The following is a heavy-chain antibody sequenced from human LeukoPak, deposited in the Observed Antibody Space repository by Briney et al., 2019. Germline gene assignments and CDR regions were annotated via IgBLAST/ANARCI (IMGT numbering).Heavy chain of an antibody. V-gene: IGHV4-4*07. D-gene: IGHD2-21*01. J-gene: IGHJ3*01. CDR1: GGSVSGYY. CDR3: ARSFIVRSPTSPYDAFEL. Sequence: SETLSLTCTVSGGSVSGYYWSWIRRTAGKGLEWIGRVFTSGNTSYNPSLKSRVTISGDTSRNRVSLKLTSVTAADTAVYYCARSFIVRSPTSPYDAFELWGQGKMVTVSS. CDR2: VFTSGNT.